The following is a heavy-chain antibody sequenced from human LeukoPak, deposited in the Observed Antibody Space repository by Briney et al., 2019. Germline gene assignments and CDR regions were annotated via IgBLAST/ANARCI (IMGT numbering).Heavy chain of an antibody. Sequence: ASVKVSCKASGYTFTGYYMHWVRQAPGQGLEWMGWINPNSGGTNYAQKFQGRVTMTRDTSISTAYMELSRLRSDDTAVYYCARVRLTKALTYYYGMDVWGQGTTVTVSS. V-gene: IGHV1-2*02. CDR2: INPNSGGT. J-gene: IGHJ6*02. D-gene: IGHD4/OR15-4a*01. CDR1: GYTFTGYY. CDR3: ARVRLTKALTYYYGMDV.